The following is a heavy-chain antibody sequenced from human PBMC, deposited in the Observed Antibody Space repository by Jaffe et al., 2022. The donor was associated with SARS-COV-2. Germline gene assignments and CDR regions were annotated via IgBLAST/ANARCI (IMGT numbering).Heavy chain of an antibody. Sequence: QVQLVQSGAEVKKPGASVKVSCKASGYTFTSYYMHWVRQAPGQGLEWMGIIHPGGGSTNYAQNFQGRVTMTRDTSTSTVYMELSSLRSEDTAVYYCARADTVTGYDYWGQGTLVTVSS. J-gene: IGHJ4*02. CDR2: IHPGGGST. CDR3: ARADTVTGYDY. CDR1: GYTFTSYY. V-gene: IGHV1-46*01. D-gene: IGHD4-4*01.